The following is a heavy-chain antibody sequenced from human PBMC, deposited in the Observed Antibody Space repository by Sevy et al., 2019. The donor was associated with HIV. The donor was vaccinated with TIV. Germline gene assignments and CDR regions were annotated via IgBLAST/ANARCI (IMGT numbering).Heavy chain of an antibody. CDR2: ISGSGGST. V-gene: IGHV3-23*01. CDR1: GFTFSSYA. Sequence: GGSLRLSCAASGFTFSSYAMSWVHQAPGKGLEWVSAISGSGGSTYYADSVKGRFTISRDNSKNTLYLQMNSLRAEDTAVYYCAKDPRLERETYYDFWSGYLDYYYYGMDVWGRGTTVTVSS. J-gene: IGHJ6*02. D-gene: IGHD3-3*01. CDR3: AKDPRLERETYYDFWSGYLDYYYYGMDV.